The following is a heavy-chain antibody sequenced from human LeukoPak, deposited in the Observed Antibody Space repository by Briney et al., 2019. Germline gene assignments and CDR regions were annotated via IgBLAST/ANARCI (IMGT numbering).Heavy chain of an antibody. V-gene: IGHV3-30-3*01. D-gene: IGHD3-16*01. J-gene: IGHJ5*02. CDR3: ARGAPTSRSPFDP. CDR1: GFGLSSYA. Sequence: PGRSLRLSCEASGFGLSSYAFHWVRQAPGKGLEWVSFVSFDGRNKNYADSVRGRFTISRDNSKNSLYLQMNSLRAEDTAMYYCARGAPTSRSPFDPWGQGTLVTVSS. CDR2: VSFDGRNK.